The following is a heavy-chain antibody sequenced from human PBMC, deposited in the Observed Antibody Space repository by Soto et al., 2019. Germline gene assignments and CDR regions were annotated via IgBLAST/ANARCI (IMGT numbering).Heavy chain of an antibody. Sequence: SVKVSWKAAGGTFSSYAISWVRQAPGQGLEWMGVIIPIFGTANYAQKFQGRGTITADKSTSTSYMELSRLSSEDTVVYYCATRGYSYRYYYYYGMDVWGQGTTVTV. CDR3: ATRGYSYRYYYYYGMDV. J-gene: IGHJ6*02. CDR2: IIPIFGTA. CDR1: GGTFSSYA. D-gene: IGHD5-18*01. V-gene: IGHV1-69*06.